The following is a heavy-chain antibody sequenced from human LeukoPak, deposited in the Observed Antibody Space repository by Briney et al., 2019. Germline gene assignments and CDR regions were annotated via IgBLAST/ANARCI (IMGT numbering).Heavy chain of an antibody. J-gene: IGHJ4*02. CDR3: ARGSAVAAILD. V-gene: IGHV3-48*01. D-gene: IGHD2-15*01. Sequence: PGGSLRLSCAASGFTFSSYSMNWVRQAPGKGLEWVSGISWNSGSIGYADSVKGRFTISRDNAKNSLYLQMNSLRAEDTAVYYCARGSAVAAILDWGQGTLVTVSS. CDR1: GFTFSSYS. CDR2: ISWNSGSI.